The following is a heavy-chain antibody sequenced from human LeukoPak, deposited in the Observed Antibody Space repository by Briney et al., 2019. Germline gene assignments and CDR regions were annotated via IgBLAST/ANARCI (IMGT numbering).Heavy chain of an antibody. J-gene: IGHJ4*02. Sequence: PGGSLRLSCAASGFTFSSYWMHWVRQAPEKGLVWVSRINGDGSSISYADSVKGRFTISRDNAKNTVSLQMNSLRVEDTAVYYCARAGFDWNPGGYWGQGALVTVSS. D-gene: IGHD1-1*01. V-gene: IGHV3-74*01. CDR2: INGDGSSI. CDR1: GFTFSSYW. CDR3: ARAGFDWNPGGY.